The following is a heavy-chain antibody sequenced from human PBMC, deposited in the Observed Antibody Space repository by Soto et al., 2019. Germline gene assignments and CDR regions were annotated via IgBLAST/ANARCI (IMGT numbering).Heavy chain of an antibody. D-gene: IGHD6-13*01. CDR3: ASDEPYSSSYDGMDV. Sequence: QVQLVQSGAEVKKPGASVKVSCKASGYNFTGYYMHWVRQAPGQGLEWMGWINPNSGGTNYAQKFQGWVTMTSDTSISTAYMELSRLRSDDTAVYYCASDEPYSSSYDGMDVWGQGTTVTVSS. V-gene: IGHV1-2*04. J-gene: IGHJ6*02. CDR2: INPNSGGT. CDR1: GYNFTGYY.